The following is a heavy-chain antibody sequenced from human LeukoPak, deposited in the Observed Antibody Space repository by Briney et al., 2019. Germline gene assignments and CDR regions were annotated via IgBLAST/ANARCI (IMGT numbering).Heavy chain of an antibody. D-gene: IGHD2-15*01. V-gene: IGHV4-39*01. CDR2: IYYSGST. CDR1: GGSISSSSYY. J-gene: IGHJ5*02. CDR3: ARRLGYCSGGSCPSPNWFDP. Sequence: SETLSLTCTVSGGSISSSSYYWGWIRQPPGKGLEWIGSIYYSGSTYYNPSRKSRVTISVDTSKNQFSLKLSSVTAADTAVYYCARRLGYCSGGSCPSPNWFDPWGQGTLVTVSS.